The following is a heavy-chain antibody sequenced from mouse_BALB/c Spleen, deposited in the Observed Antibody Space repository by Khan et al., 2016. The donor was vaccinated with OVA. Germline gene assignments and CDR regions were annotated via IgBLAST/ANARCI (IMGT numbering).Heavy chain of an antibody. CDR1: GYSITSDYA. J-gene: IGHJ2*01. V-gene: IGHV3-2*02. Sequence: EVQLVETGPGLVKPSQSLSLTCTVTGYSITSDYAWNWIRQFPGNKLEWMGYISYSGNTKYNPSLKSRISITRDTSKNQFFLQLNFVTIEDTATYYGARIQGGDFDYWGRGTTLTVSS. CDR3: ARIQGGDFDY. D-gene: IGHD3-2*02. CDR2: ISYSGNT.